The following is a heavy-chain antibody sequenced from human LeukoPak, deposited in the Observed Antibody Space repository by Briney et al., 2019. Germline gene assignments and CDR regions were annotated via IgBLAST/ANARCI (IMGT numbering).Heavy chain of an antibody. J-gene: IGHJ4*02. CDR2: ISYDGSNK. V-gene: IGHV3-30-3*01. Sequence: AGGSLRLSCAASGFTFSSYAMHWVRQAPGKGLEWVAVISYDGSNKYYADPVKGRFTISRDNSKNTLYLQMNSLRAEDTAVYYCASPPPDYGDYAPLWGQGTLVTVSS. CDR1: GFTFSSYA. CDR3: ASPPPDYGDYAPL. D-gene: IGHD4-17*01.